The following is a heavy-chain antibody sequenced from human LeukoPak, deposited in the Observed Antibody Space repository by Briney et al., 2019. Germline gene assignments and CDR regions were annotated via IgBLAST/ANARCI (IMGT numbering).Heavy chain of an antibody. CDR1: GFTFSSYW. D-gene: IGHD5-18*01. CDR3: ARESHTAMGFDY. CDR2: IKQDGSEK. Sequence: GGSLRLSCAASGFTFSSYWMSWVPQAPGKGLEWVANIKQDGSEKYYVDSVKGRFTNSRDNAKNSLYLQMVSLRAEDTAVYYCARESHTAMGFDYWGQGTLVTRSS. V-gene: IGHV3-7*01. J-gene: IGHJ4*02.